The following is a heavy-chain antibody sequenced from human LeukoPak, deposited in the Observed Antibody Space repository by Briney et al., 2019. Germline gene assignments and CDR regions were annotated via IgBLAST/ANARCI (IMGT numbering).Heavy chain of an antibody. D-gene: IGHD6-19*01. Sequence: ASVKVSCKASGYXFTGYYIHWVRQAPGQGLEWMGWINPNSGGTNYAQKFQGRVTMTRDTSISTAYMELSRLRSDDTAVYYCARDLAGGWPGQVYNYYYYYGMDVWGQGTTVTVSS. CDR1: GYXFTGYY. CDR2: INPNSGGT. CDR3: ARDLAGGWPGQVYNYYYYYGMDV. J-gene: IGHJ6*02. V-gene: IGHV1-2*02.